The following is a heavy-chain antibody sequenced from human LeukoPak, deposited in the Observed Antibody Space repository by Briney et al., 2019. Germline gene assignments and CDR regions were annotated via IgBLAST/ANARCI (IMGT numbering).Heavy chain of an antibody. CDR1: GYTFTSYG. V-gene: IGHV1-18*01. J-gene: IGHJ5*02. CDR3: AREVKYSGSYSDWFDP. D-gene: IGHD1-26*01. Sequence: ASVKVSCKASGYTFTSYGISWVRQAPGQGLEWMGWISAYNGNTNYAQKLQGRVTMTTDTSTSTAYMELRSLRSDDTAVYYCAREVKYSGSYSDWFDPWGQGTLVTVFS. CDR2: ISAYNGNT.